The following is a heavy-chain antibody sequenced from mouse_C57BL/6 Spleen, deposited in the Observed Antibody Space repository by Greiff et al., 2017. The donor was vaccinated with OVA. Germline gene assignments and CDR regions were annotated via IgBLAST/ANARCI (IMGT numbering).Heavy chain of an antibody. J-gene: IGHJ4*01. CDR1: GYSFTDYN. Sequence: EVQLQQSGPELVKPGASVKISCKASGYSFTDYNMNWVKQSNGKSLEWIGVINPNYGTTSYNQKFKGKATLTVDQSSSTAYMQLNSLTSEDSAVYYGARGEGYEMTFAMDYWGQGTSVTVSS. V-gene: IGHV1-39*01. CDR3: ARGEGYEMTFAMDY. CDR2: INPNYGTT. D-gene: IGHD2-2*01.